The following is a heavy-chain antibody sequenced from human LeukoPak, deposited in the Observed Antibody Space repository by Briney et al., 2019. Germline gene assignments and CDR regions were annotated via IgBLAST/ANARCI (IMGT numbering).Heavy chain of an antibody. CDR2: IYYSGST. J-gene: IGHJ6*03. D-gene: IGHD3-3*01. Sequence: SETLSLTCTVSGGSISSGDYYWSWIRQPPGKGLEWIGYIYYSGSTYYNPSLKSRVTISVDTSKNQFSLKLSSVTAADTAVYYCARDGDYDFWSGYYRPYYYYMDVWGKGTTVTVSS. V-gene: IGHV4-30-4*08. CDR1: GGSISSGDYY. CDR3: ARDGDYDFWSGYYRPYYYYMDV.